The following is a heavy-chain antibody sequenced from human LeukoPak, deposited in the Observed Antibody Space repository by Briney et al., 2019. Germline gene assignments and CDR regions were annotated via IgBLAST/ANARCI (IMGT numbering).Heavy chain of an antibody. CDR3: ARDDCGDTCYPGGY. CDR1: GYIFTTYV. Sequence: ASVKVSCKASGYIFTTYVVHWVRQAPGQRPGWMGWIKAGNGDTKYSQNFQDRLTITRDTSASTVYMELSSLTSEDTALYYCARDDCGDTCYPGGYWGQGTLVTVSS. D-gene: IGHD2-21*01. J-gene: IGHJ4*02. V-gene: IGHV1-3*01. CDR2: IKAGNGDT.